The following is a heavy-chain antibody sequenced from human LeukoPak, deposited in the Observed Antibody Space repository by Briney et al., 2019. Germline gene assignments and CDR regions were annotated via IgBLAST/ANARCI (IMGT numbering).Heavy chain of an antibody. CDR1: GGSFSGYY. J-gene: IGHJ4*02. V-gene: IGHV4-34*01. D-gene: IGHD3-10*01. CDR3: ASTHRRFGELLYYFDY. CDR2: INHSGST. Sequence: SETLSLTCAVYGGSFSGYYWSWIRQPPGKGLEWIGEINHSGSTNYNPSLKCRVTISVDTSKNQFSLKLSSVTAADTAVYYCASTHRRFGELLYYFDYWGQGTLVTISS.